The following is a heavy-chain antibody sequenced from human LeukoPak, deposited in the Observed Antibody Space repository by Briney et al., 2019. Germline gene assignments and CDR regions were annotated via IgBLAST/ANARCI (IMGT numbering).Heavy chain of an antibody. CDR1: GGSISSYY. D-gene: IGHD3-22*01. CDR3: ARVGVRYYYDSSGYSYFDY. Sequence: PSETLSLTCTVSGGSISSYYWSWIRQPAGKGLEWIGRIYTSGSTNYNPSLKSRVTMSLDTSKNQFSLKLSSVTAADTAVYYCARVGVRYYYDSSGYSYFDYWGQGTLVTVSS. J-gene: IGHJ4*02. V-gene: IGHV4-4*07. CDR2: IYTSGST.